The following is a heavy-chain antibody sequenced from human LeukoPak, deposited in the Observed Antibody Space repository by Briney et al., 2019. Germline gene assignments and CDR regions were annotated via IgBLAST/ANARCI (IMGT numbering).Heavy chain of an antibody. V-gene: IGHV3-66*01. CDR3: ARDRFGYGGNSGL. D-gene: IGHD4-23*01. J-gene: IGHJ4*02. CDR1: GFTVSSNS. Sequence: PGGSLRLSCTVSGFTVSSNSMSWVRQAPGKGLEWVSFIYSDNTHYADSVKGRFTISRDNSKNTLYLQMNSLRAEDTAVYYCARDRFGYGGNSGLWGQGTLVTVSS. CDR2: IYSDNT.